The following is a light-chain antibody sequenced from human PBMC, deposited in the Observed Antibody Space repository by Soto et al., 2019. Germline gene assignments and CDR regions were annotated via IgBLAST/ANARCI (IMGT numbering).Light chain of an antibody. CDR3: QQYNSYPGT. Sequence: DIQMTQSPSTLSASVGDRVTITCRASQSISSRLAWYQLKPGKAPKLLIYKASSLESGVPSRFSGSGSGTEFTLTISSLQPDDFATYYCQQYNSYPGTFGQGTKVEIK. CDR1: QSISSR. J-gene: IGKJ1*01. V-gene: IGKV1-5*03. CDR2: KAS.